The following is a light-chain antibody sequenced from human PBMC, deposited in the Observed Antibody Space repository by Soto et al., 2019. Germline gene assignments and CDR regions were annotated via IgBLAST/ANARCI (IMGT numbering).Light chain of an antibody. J-gene: IGKJ2*01. V-gene: IGKV3-15*01. CDR2: AAS. Sequence: EIVMTQSPATLSVSPGERDTLSCRASQSVSSNLAWYHQKPGQAPRLLIYAASTRATGVPARFSGSGSGTEFTLTISSLQSEDFAVYYCQQYENWPYTFGQGTKLEIK. CDR1: QSVSSN. CDR3: QQYENWPYT.